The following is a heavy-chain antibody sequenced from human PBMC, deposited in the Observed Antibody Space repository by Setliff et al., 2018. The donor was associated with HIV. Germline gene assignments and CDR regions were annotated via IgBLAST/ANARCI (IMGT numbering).Heavy chain of an antibody. J-gene: IGHJ5*02. CDR3: VRAEYSSSSDWFAP. D-gene: IGHD6-6*01. CDR2: IYYSGNT. V-gene: IGHV4-31*03. CDR1: GGSISSEGYY. Sequence: SETLSLTCSVSGGSISSEGYYWSWIRQHPGKGLEWIGYIYYSGNTYYSPSLKSRLTISVDTSKNQFSLKLRSVTAADTAVYYCVRAEYSSSSDWFAPWGQGALVTVSS.